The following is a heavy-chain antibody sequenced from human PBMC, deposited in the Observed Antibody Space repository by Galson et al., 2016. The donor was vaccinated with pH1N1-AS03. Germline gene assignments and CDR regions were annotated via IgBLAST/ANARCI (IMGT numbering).Heavy chain of an antibody. CDR2: IYTSGRT. V-gene: IGHV3-66*01. CDR3: ARGTGSPHWFDP. Sequence: SLRLSCAASGFTVSSNYMSWVRQAPGKGLEWVSVIYTSGRTYYADSVKGRFTFSRDNSKNTLYLQLNSLRAEDTAIYYCARGTGSPHWFDPWGQGTFVTVSA. CDR1: GFTVSSNY. D-gene: IGHD3/OR15-3a*01. J-gene: IGHJ5*02.